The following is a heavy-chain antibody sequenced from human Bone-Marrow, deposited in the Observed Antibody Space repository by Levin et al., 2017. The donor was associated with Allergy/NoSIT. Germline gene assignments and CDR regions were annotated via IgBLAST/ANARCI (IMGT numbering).Heavy chain of an antibody. Sequence: GESLKISCAASGFTFSDYYMSWIRQAPGKGLECVSYISSSSSYTKYADSVKGRFTISRDNAKNSLYLQMNSLRAEDPAVYYCARDPEEHTLLRYFDYWGQGTLVTVSS. J-gene: IGHJ4*02. CDR3: ARDPEEHTLLRYFDY. CDR1: GFTFSDYY. D-gene: IGHD3-9*01. V-gene: IGHV3-11*05. CDR2: ISSSSSYT.